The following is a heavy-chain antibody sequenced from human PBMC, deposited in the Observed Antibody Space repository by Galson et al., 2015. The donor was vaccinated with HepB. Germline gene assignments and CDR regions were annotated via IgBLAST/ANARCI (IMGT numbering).Heavy chain of an antibody. J-gene: IGHJ6*03. Sequence: SLRLSCAASGFTFSSYAMSWVRQAPGKGLEWVSVISGTSSSTYYADSVKGRFTISRDNSENTLYLQMNSLRAEDTAVYYCAKESEVYYYMDVWGKGTTVTVSS. CDR3: AKESEVYYYMDV. CDR1: GFTFSSYA. V-gene: IGHV3-23*01. CDR2: ISGTSSST.